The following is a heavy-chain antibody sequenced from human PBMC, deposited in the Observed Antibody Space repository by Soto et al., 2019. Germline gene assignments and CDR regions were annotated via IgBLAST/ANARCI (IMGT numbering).Heavy chain of an antibody. D-gene: IGHD3-22*01. CDR2: IYPGDSDT. CDR3: ASTMIVANDAFDI. Sequence: SLKISCKGSGYSFTSYWIGWVRQMPGKGLEWMGIIYPGDSDTRYSPSFQGQVTISADKSISTAYLQWSSLKASDTAMYYCASTMIVANDAFDIWGQGTMVTVS. CDR1: GYSFTSYW. J-gene: IGHJ3*02. V-gene: IGHV5-51*01.